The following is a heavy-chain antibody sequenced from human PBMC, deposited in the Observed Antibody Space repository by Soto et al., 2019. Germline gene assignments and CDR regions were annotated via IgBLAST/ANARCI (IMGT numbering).Heavy chain of an antibody. CDR1: GYTFTSYY. CDR3: ARDLGIAVAGTSFDY. CDR2: INPSGGST. Sequence: QVQLVQSGAEVKKPGASVKVSYKASGYTFTSYYMHWVRQAPGQGLEWMGIINPSGGSTSYAQKFQGRVTMTRDTSTSTVYMELSSLRSEDTAVYYCARDLGIAVAGTSFDYWGQGTLVTVSS. J-gene: IGHJ4*02. V-gene: IGHV1-46*01. D-gene: IGHD6-19*01.